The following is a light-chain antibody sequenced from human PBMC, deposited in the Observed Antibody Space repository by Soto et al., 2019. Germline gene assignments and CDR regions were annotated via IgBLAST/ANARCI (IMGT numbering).Light chain of an antibody. CDR3: CSYVGSHTFVL. CDR2: DVI. V-gene: IGLV2-11*01. CDR1: SSDIGDYNS. J-gene: IGLJ2*01. Sequence: QSALTQPRSVSGSPGQSVTITCTGTSSDIGDYNSVSWYQQYPGKAPKLIIYDVIQRSSGVPDRFFGSKSGSTASLTIYGLQAEDEAEYHCCSYVGSHTFVLFGGGTKLTVL.